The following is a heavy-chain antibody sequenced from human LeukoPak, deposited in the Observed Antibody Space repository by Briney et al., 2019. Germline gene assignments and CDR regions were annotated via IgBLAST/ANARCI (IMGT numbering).Heavy chain of an antibody. J-gene: IGHJ4*02. CDR2: ISSSGSTI. CDR3: ARVLGQEEAFDY. Sequence: PGGSLRLSCAASGFTFSSYSMNWVRQAPGKGLEWVSYISSSGSTIYYADSVKGRFTISRDNAKNSLYLQMNSLRAKDTAVYYCARVLGQEEAFDYWGQGTLVTVSS. V-gene: IGHV3-48*04. CDR1: GFTFSSYS.